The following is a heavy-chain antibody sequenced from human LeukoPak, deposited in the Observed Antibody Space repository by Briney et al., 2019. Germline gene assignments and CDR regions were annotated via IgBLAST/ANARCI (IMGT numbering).Heavy chain of an antibody. J-gene: IGHJ4*02. Sequence: ESGGSLRLSCAASGFTFSNYAMSWVRQAPGKGLEWVSAIRSSGDTTNYADSVKGRFTISRDNSRNTLYLQMNSLRAEDTAVYYCAKRSCSGGSCNFDYWGQGTLVTVSS. D-gene: IGHD2-15*01. CDR3: AKRSCSGGSCNFDY. CDR2: IRSSGDTT. V-gene: IGHV3-23*01. CDR1: GFTFSNYA.